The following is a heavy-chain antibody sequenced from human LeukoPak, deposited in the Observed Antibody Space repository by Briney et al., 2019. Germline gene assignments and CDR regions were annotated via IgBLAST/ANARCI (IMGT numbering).Heavy chain of an antibody. V-gene: IGHV3-23*01. CDR2: ISGSGGST. D-gene: IGHD3-22*01. CDR3: AKDAPANYYDSSGAYGY. CDR1: GFTFSSYA. Sequence: GGSLRLSCAASGFTFSSYAMSWVRQAPGKGLEWVSAISGSGGSTYYADSVKGRFTISRDNSKNTLYLQMNSLRAEDTAVYYCAKDAPANYYDSSGAYGYWGQGTLVTVSS. J-gene: IGHJ4*02.